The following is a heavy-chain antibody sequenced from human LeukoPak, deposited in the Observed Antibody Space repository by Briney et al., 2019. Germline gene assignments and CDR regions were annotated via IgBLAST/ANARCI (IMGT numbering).Heavy chain of an antibody. D-gene: IGHD3-16*01. V-gene: IGHV3-30*02. Sequence: GGSLRLSCAASGFIFSTYGMYWVRQAPGKGLEWVAFIRHDGSIKNYADSVKGRSTISRDNSKTTLYLQMNSLRAEDTAVYYCAKDSLADIDYWGQGTLVTVSS. CDR3: AKDSLADIDY. CDR1: GFIFSTYG. J-gene: IGHJ4*02. CDR2: IRHDGSIK.